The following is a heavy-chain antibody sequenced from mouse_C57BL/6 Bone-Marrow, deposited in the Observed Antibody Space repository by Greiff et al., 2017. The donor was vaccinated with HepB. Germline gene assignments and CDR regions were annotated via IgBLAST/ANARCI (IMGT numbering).Heavy chain of an antibody. Sequence: QVQLKESGPGLVQPSQSLSITCTVSGFSLTSYGVHWVRQSPGKGLEWLGVIWRGGSTDYNAAFMSRLSITKDNSKSQVFFKMNSLQADDTAIYYCAKNSPYYYGSSYWYFDVWGTGTTVTVSS. CDR3: AKNSPYYYGSSYWYFDV. D-gene: IGHD1-1*01. CDR2: IWRGGST. J-gene: IGHJ1*03. CDR1: GFSLTSYG. V-gene: IGHV2-5*01.